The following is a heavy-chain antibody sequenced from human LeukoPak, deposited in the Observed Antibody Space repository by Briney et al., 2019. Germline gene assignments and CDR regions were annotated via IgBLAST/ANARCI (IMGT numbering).Heavy chain of an antibody. CDR2: ISGSGGST. D-gene: IGHD4-17*01. V-gene: IGHV3-23*01. J-gene: IGHJ4*02. Sequence: PGGSLRLSCAASGFTFSSYAMSWVRQAPGKGLEWVSAISGSGGSTYYAGSVKGRFTISRDNSKNTLYLQMNSLRAEDTAVYYCAKVSLSEDDYGVHGDYWGQGTLVTVSS. CDR3: AKVSLSEDDYGVHGDY. CDR1: GFTFSSYA.